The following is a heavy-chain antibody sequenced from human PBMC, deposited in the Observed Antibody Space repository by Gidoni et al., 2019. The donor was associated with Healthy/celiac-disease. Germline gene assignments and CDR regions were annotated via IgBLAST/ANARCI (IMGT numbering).Heavy chain of an antibody. CDR2: INPNSGGT. Sequence: GWINPNSGGTNYAQKFQGRVTMTRDTSISTAYMELSRLRSDDTAVYYCASSTLLAAAGYWGQGTLVTVSS. V-gene: IGHV1-2*02. CDR3: ASSTLLAAAGY. D-gene: IGHD6-13*01. J-gene: IGHJ4*02.